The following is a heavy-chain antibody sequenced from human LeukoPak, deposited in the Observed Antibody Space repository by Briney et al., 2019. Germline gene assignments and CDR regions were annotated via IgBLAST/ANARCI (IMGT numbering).Heavy chain of an antibody. V-gene: IGHV1-69*01. D-gene: IGHD2-15*01. Sequence: GASVKVSCKASGGTFSSYAISWVRQAPGQGLEWMGGIIPIFGTANYAQKFQGRVTITADESTSTAYMELSSLRSEGTAVYYCARYYCSGGSCDSTFDYWGQGTLVTVSS. J-gene: IGHJ4*02. CDR1: GGTFSSYA. CDR3: ARYYCSGGSCDSTFDY. CDR2: IIPIFGTA.